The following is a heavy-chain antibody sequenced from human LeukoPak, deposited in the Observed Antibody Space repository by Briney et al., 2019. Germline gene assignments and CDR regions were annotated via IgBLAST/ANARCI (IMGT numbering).Heavy chain of an antibody. CDR3: ARDLGYCGGDCYFSRSFDL. J-gene: IGHJ2*01. D-gene: IGHD2-21*02. CDR2: ISAYNGYT. Sequence: GASVKVSCKASGYTFTNFPIGWVRQAPGQGLEWMGWISAYNGYTKYAPSLQGRVTMTTDTSTSTAYMQLRSLRSDDTAVYYCARDLGYCGGDCYFSRSFDLWGRGTLVTVSS. CDR1: GYTFTNFP. V-gene: IGHV1-18*01.